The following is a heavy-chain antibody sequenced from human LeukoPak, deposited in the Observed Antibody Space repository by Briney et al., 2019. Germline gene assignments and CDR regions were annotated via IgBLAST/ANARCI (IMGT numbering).Heavy chain of an antibody. Sequence: GASVKVSCKASGFTFRTSVMHWVRLTRGRRREWIGWMVVDSGSTNYAQKFQGRVTLTGDMSTNTAYVEVSSLTPEDTATYYCAAELKVGDVYFDPWGQGTLVTVSS. V-gene: IGHV1-58*02. CDR2: MVVDSGST. J-gene: IGHJ5*02. CDR3: AAELKVGDVYFDP. D-gene: IGHD3-3*01. CDR1: GFTFRTSV.